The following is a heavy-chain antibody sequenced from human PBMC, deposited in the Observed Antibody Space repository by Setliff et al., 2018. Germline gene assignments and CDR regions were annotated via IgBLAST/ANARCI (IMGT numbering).Heavy chain of an antibody. CDR2: IIPILGIA. D-gene: IGHD2-21*02. V-gene: IGHV1-69*10. CDR3: ARGLAYCGGDCFLRTGFDY. Sequence: GASVKVSCQASGYTFTSYGISWVRQAPGQGLEWMGGIIPILGIANYAQKFQGRVTITADKSTSTAYMELSSLRSEDTAVYYCARGLAYCGGDCFLRTGFDYWGQGTLVTVSS. J-gene: IGHJ4*02. CDR1: GYTFTSYG.